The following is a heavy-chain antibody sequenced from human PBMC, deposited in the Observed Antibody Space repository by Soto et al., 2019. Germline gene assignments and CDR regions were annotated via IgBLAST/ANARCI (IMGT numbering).Heavy chain of an antibody. CDR2: IASGGGRI. J-gene: IGHJ3*02. CDR3: AGERLLLFAPYDAFDM. V-gene: IGHV3-21*06. D-gene: IGHD2-15*01. CDR1: GFTFSTYG. Sequence: VQLVESGGGVVQPGRSLRLSCAASGFTFSTYGMHWVRLAPGKDLEWISHIASGGGRIYYAASVQGRFTISRDSAQNSLYLQMNSLRDEDTALYYCAGERLLLFAPYDAFDMWGQGTLVAVSS.